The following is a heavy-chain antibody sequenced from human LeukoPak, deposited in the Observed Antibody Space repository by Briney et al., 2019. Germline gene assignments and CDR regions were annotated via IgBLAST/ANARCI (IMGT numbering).Heavy chain of an antibody. D-gene: IGHD3-10*01. CDR2: ISGSGGST. Sequence: GGSLRLSCAASGFTFSSYVMSWVRQAPGKGLEWVSAISGSGGSTYYADSVKGRFTISRDNSKNTLYLQMNSLRAEDTAVYYCMVRGIINGRDFDPWGQGTLVTVSS. V-gene: IGHV3-23*01. CDR3: MVRGIINGRDFDP. CDR1: GFTFSSYV. J-gene: IGHJ5*02.